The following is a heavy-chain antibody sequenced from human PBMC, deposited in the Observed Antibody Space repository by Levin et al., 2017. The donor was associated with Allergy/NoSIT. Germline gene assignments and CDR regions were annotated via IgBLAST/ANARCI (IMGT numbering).Heavy chain of an antibody. D-gene: IGHD3-22*01. CDR2: ISSSSSYT. Sequence: GGSLRLSCAASGFTFSDYYMSWIRQAPGKGLEWVSYISSSSSYTNYADSVKGRFTISRDNAKNSLYLQMNSLRAEDTAVYYCARGYYDSSGYYKFDAFDIWGQGTMVTVSS. CDR1: GFTFSDYY. J-gene: IGHJ3*02. CDR3: ARGYYDSSGYYKFDAFDI. V-gene: IGHV3-11*05.